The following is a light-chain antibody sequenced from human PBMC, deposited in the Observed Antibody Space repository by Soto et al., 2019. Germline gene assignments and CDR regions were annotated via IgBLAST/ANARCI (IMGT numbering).Light chain of an antibody. CDR2: GAS. CDR1: QTFSNR. J-gene: IGKJ4*01. V-gene: IGKV3-15*01. CDR3: QQYSNCPLT. Sequence: EIVMTQSPATLSLSPGDRATLSCRASQTFSNRLAWYQQKPGQAPRLLIYGASTRATRIPARFSGSGSGTKFTLTTSSLQSEDFAFYYCQQYSNCPLTFGGGTRVDIK.